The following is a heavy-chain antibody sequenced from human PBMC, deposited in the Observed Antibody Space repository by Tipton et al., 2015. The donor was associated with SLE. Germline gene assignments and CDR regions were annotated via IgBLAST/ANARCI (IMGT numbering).Heavy chain of an antibody. D-gene: IGHD5-24*01. CDR1: GASISSSY. J-gene: IGHJ2*01. Sequence: LRLSCTVSGASISSSYWSWIRQPPGKGLEWLGYMYYTGSAHYNPSLRNRVNMSLDTSKNQFSLKLSSVTAADTAVYYCARTNLQGSLVDWYFDLWGRGTLVTVSS. V-gene: IGHV4-59*01. CDR2: MYYTGSA. CDR3: ARTNLQGSLVDWYFDL.